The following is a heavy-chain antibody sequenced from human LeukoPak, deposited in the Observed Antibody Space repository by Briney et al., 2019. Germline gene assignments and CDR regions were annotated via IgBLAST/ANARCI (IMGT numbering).Heavy chain of an antibody. CDR3: ARGRVVPAAIPYYFDY. V-gene: IGHV1-69*06. CDR2: LIPIFGAP. J-gene: IGHJ4*02. D-gene: IGHD2-2*01. CDR1: GGTFSSYA. Sequence: GASVKVSCKTSGGTFSSYAISWVRQAPGQGLEWMGGLIPIFGAPNYAQKFQGRVTITADKSTSTAYMELSSLRSEDTAVYYCARGRVVPAAIPYYFDYWGQGTLVTVSS.